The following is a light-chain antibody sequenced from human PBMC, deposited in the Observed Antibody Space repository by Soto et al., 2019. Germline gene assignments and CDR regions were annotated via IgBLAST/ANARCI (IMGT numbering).Light chain of an antibody. V-gene: IGKV3-20*01. CDR1: QSVRSSY. Sequence: EIVLTQSPGTLSLSPGGRATLSCRASQSVRSSYLAWYQQTPGQAPRLLIYGASSRATGIPDRFSGSGSGTDFTLTISRLEPEDFAVYYCQQYGSSPPITSGQATRLEI. CDR3: QQYGSSPPIT. J-gene: IGKJ5*01. CDR2: GAS.